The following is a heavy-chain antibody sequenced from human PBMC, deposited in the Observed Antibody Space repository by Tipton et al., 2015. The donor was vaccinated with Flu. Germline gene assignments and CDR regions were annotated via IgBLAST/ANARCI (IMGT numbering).Heavy chain of an antibody. CDR2: IYFTGST. D-gene: IGHD2-15*01. V-gene: IGHV4-59*11. CDR1: GGSISSHY. Sequence: TLSLTCTVSGGSISSHYWSWIRQPPGKGLEWIGYIYFTGSTNCNPSLKSRVTISVDMSKNQFSLRLTSVAAADTAVYYCARGGGSPSYWGQGTLVTVSS. J-gene: IGHJ4*02. CDR3: ARGGGSPSY.